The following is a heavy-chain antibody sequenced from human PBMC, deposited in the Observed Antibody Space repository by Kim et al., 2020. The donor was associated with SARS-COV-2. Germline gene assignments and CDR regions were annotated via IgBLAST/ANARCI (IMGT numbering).Heavy chain of an antibody. CDR1: GYTFTSYY. J-gene: IGHJ5*02. V-gene: IGHV1-46*01. Sequence: ASVKVSCKASGYTFTSYYMHWVRQAPGQGLEWMGIINPSGGSTSYAQKFQGRVTMTRDTSTSTVYMELSSLRSEDTAVYYCARERERAGRIAGRRSWFDPWGQGTLVTVSS. CDR2: INPSGGST. D-gene: IGHD6-6*01. CDR3: ARERERAGRIAGRRSWFDP.